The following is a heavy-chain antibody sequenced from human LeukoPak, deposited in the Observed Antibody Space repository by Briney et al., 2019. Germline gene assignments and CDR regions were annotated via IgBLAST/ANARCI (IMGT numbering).Heavy chain of an antibody. CDR1: GFTFSSYG. Sequence: GGSLRLSCAASGFTFSSYGMHWVRQAPGKGLEWVAVISYDGSNKYYADSVKGRFTISRDNSKNTLYLQMNSLRAEDTAVYYCAKDSSGSEYFQHWGQGTLVTVSS. D-gene: IGHD6-19*01. CDR2: ISYDGSNK. V-gene: IGHV3-30*18. J-gene: IGHJ1*01. CDR3: AKDSSGSEYFQH.